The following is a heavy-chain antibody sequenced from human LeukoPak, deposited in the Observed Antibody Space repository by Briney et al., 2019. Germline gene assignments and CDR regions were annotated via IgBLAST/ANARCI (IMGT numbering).Heavy chain of an antibody. J-gene: IGHJ6*02. D-gene: IGHD3-3*01. V-gene: IGHV4-34*01. CDR3: ARGRYTYYDFWSGPKYCYYGMDV. CDR1: GGSFSGYY. Sequence: SETLSLTCAVYGGSFSGYYWSWIRQPPGKGLEWIGEINHSGSTNYNPSLKSRVTISVDTSKNQFSLKLSSVTAADTAVYYCARGRYTYYDFWSGPKYCYYGMDVWGQGTTVTVSS. CDR2: INHSGST.